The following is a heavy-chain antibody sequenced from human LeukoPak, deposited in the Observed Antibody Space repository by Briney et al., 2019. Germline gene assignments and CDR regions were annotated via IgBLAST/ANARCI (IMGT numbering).Heavy chain of an antibody. V-gene: IGHV1-69*05. CDR1: GGTFSSYA. J-gene: IGHJ4*02. CDR2: IIPIFGTA. Sequence: SVKVSCKASGGTFSSYAISWVRQAPGQGLEWMGRIIPIFGTANYAQKLQGRVTNTTDESTSTAYMELSSLRSEDTAVYYCARSYYGSGSYYTSFDYWGQGTLVTVSS. D-gene: IGHD3-10*01. CDR3: ARSYYGSGSYYTSFDY.